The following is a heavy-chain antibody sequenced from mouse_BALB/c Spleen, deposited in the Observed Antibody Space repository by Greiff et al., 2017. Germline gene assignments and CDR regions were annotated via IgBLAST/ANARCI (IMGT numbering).Heavy chain of an antibody. CDR1: GYTFTSYW. CDR2: IDPSDSYT. Sequence: QVQLQQPGAELVKPGASVKLSCKASGYTFTSYWMHWVKQRPGQGLEWIGEIDPSDSYTNYNQKFKGKATLTVDKSSSTAYMQLSSLTSEDSAVYYCARVTTVSCDDWGQGTTLTVSS. V-gene: IGHV1-69*02. CDR3: ARVTTVSCDD. J-gene: IGHJ2*01. D-gene: IGHD1-1*01.